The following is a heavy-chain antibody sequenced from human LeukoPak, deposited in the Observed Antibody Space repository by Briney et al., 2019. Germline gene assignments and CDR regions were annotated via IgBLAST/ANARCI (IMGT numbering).Heavy chain of an antibody. CDR2: IYYCEST. J-gene: IGHJ4*02. D-gene: IGHD3-22*01. Sequence: SETLSLTCTVWGGSISRYYWRWIRQPPGKGLEWIGYIYYCESTNYNPSLKSRVTISVDTSKNQFSLKLRFVTAADTAVYYCARHAYYYDSSGYLPYYFDYWGQGTLVTVSS. V-gene: IGHV4-59*08. CDR3: ARHAYYYDSSGYLPYYFDY. CDR1: GGSISRYY.